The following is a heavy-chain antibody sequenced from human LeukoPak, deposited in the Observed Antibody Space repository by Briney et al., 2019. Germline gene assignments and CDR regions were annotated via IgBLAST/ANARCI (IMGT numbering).Heavy chain of an antibody. Sequence: GGSLRLSCAASEFIFSSYGMSWVRQAPGKGLEWVSGISGSGDNTLYAASVKGRFTISRDNSKNTLYLEMNSLRAEDTAIYYCAKMKGHPLQKYYMDVWGQGTTVTVSS. V-gene: IGHV3-23*01. CDR3: AKMKGHPLQKYYMDV. CDR1: EFIFSSYG. J-gene: IGHJ6*01. CDR2: ISGSGDNT. D-gene: IGHD2/OR15-2a*01.